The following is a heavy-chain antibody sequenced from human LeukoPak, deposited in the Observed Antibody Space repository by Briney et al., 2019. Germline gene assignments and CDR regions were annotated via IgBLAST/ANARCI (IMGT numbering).Heavy chain of an antibody. V-gene: IGHV3-7*01. D-gene: IGHD1-26*01. CDR2: IKQDGSEK. J-gene: IGHJ3*02. CDR3: AINSGTYHEGDAFDI. CDR1: GFSFNTYW. Sequence: GGSLRLSCAVSGFSFNTYWMTWVRQAPGKGLEWVANIKQDGSEKYYVDSVKGRFTISRDNAKNSLYLQMNYLRAEDTAVYSCAINSGTYHEGDAFDIWGQGTMVTVSS.